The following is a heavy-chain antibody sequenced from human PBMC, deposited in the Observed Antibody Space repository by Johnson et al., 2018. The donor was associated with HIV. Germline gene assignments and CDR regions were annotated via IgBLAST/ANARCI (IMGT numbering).Heavy chain of an antibody. V-gene: IGHV3-30*04. CDR1: GFTFSSYA. CDR3: ASTDDAFDI. Sequence: VQLLESGGGVVQPGRSLRLSCSASGFTFSSYAMHWVRQAPGKGLEWVAVISYDGSNKYYADSVKGRFTISRDNSKNTLYLQMNSLRAEDTAVYYCASTDDAFDIWGQGTMVTVSS. J-gene: IGHJ3*02. CDR2: ISYDGSNK. D-gene: IGHD4-17*01.